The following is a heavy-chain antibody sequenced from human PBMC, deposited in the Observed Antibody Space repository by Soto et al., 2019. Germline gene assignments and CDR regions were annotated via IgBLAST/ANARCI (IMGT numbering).Heavy chain of an antibody. V-gene: IGHV3-21*01. J-gene: IGHJ6*02. CDR1: GFTFSSYS. CDR3: ARDEEYYDYVWGSYRHYYYYGMDV. D-gene: IGHD3-16*02. Sequence: EVQLVESGGGLVKPGGSLRLSCAASGFTFSSYSMNWVRQAPGKGLEWVSSISSSSSYIYYADSVKGRFTISRDNAKNSLYLQMNSLRAEDTAVYYCARDEEYYDYVWGSYRHYYYYGMDVWGQGTTVTVSS. CDR2: ISSSSSYI.